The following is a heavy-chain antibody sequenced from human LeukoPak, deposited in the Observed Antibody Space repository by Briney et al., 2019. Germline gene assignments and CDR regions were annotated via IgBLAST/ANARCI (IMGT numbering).Heavy chain of an antibody. D-gene: IGHD3-16*01. J-gene: IGHJ6*03. V-gene: IGHV1-69*13. CDR1: RGPFTRYG. CDR2: IIPIFGTA. CDR3: ARGGGAQYYYYMDV. Sequence: VKASCKASRGPFTRYGITWVRQAPRPGLESMGRIIPIFGTANYAQKFQGRVRITADKSTSTAYMELSSLRSEDTAVYYCARGGGAQYYYYMDVWGKGTTVTVSS.